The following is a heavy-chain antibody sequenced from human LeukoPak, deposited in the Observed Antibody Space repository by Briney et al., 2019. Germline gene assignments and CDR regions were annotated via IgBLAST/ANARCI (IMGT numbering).Heavy chain of an antibody. CDR1: GYTLTELS. CDR2: FDPEDGET. CDR3: AKDIRYYYDSSGYFSALDY. D-gene: IGHD3-22*01. Sequence: ASVKVSCKVSGYTLTELSMHWVRQAPGKGLEWMGGFDPEDGETIYAQKFQGRVTMTEDTSTDTAYMELSSLRSEDTAVYYCAKDIRYYYDSSGYFSALDYWGQGTLVTVSS. J-gene: IGHJ4*02. V-gene: IGHV1-24*01.